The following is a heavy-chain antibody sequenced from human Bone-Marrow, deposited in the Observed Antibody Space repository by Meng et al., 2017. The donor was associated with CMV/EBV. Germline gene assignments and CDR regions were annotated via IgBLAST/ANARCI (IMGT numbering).Heavy chain of an antibody. Sequence: GESLKISCAASGFTFDDYGMSWVRQAPGKGLEWVSGINWNGGSTGYADSVKGRFTISRDNAKNSLYLQMNSLRAEDTALYYCARDFNYYDSSGYYYWYFDLWGRGTLVTVSS. V-gene: IGHV3-20*04. CDR1: GFTFDDYG. D-gene: IGHD3-22*01. CDR2: INWNGGST. CDR3: ARDFNYYDSSGYYYWYFDL. J-gene: IGHJ2*01.